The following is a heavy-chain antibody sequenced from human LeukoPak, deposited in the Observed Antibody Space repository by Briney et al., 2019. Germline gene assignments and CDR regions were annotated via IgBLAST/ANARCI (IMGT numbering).Heavy chain of an antibody. V-gene: IGHV3-23*01. CDR3: AKDINWEQFWSGYSPTLDY. CDR2: ISGSGGST. Sequence: PSGGSLRLSCAASGFTFSSYAMSWVRQAPGKGLEWVSAISGSGGSTYYADSVKGRFTISRDNSKNTLYLQMNSLRAEDTAVYYCAKDINWEQFWSGYSPTLDYWGQGTLVTVSS. D-gene: IGHD3-3*02. J-gene: IGHJ4*02. CDR1: GFTFSSYA.